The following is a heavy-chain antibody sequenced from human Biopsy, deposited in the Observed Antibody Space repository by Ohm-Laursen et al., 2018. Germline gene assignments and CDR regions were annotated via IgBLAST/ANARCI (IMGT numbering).Heavy chain of an antibody. D-gene: IGHD3-22*01. CDR3: TRGGYYYDSLAYYYWFDP. CDR1: GYTFTGYH. CDR2: INAKTGDT. V-gene: IGHV1-2*02. Sequence: ATVKISCKASGYTFTGYHVHWVRQAPGQGLEWMGWINAKTGDTNYAQKFQGRVTMTRDTSISTAYVDLSSLRSDDTAAYYCTRGGYYYDSLAYYYWFDPWGQGALVTVSS. J-gene: IGHJ5*02.